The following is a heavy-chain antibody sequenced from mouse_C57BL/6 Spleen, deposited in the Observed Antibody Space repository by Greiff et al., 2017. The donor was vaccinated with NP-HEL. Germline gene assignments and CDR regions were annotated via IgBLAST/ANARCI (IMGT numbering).Heavy chain of an antibody. D-gene: IGHD2-4*01. J-gene: IGHJ2*01. V-gene: IGHV1-52*01. CDR3: ATLYDYSTRDY. CDR1: GYTFTSYW. CDR2: IDPSDSET. Sequence: QVQLKQPGAELVRPGSSVKLSCKASGYTFTSYWMHWVKQRPIQGLEWIGNIDPSDSETHYNQKFKDKATLTVDKSSSTAYMQLSSLTSEDSAVYYCATLYDYSTRDYWGQGTTLTVSS.